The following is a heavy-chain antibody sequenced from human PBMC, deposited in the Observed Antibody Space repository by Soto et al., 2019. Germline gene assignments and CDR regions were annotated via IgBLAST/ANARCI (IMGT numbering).Heavy chain of an antibody. CDR3: ARATAIGYYFDY. D-gene: IGHD2-21*02. CDR1: GGSISSGGYS. J-gene: IGHJ4*02. Sequence: QLQLQESGSGLVKPSQTLSLTCAVSGGSISSGGYSWSWIRQPPGKGLEWIGYIYHSGSTYYNPSLKSRVTVSVDMSKTQFSLKLSSVTAADTAVYYCARATAIGYYFDYWGQGTLVTVSS. CDR2: IYHSGST. V-gene: IGHV4-30-2*01.